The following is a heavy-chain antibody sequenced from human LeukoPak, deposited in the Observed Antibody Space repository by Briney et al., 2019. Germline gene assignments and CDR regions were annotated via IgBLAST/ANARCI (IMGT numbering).Heavy chain of an antibody. V-gene: IGHV1-69*05. D-gene: IGHD1-26*01. CDR1: GDIFNSYS. CDR3: ARVGRSRGSLPNSYYYMDV. CDR2: IIPIFGST. Sequence: SVKVSCNASGDIFNSYSVSWARQAPGQGLEWMGGIIPIFGSTNYAQKFQGRVTITTDQSTRTAYMELNSLSSDDTAVYYCARVGRSRGSLPNSYYYMDVWGKGTTVTVSS. J-gene: IGHJ6*03.